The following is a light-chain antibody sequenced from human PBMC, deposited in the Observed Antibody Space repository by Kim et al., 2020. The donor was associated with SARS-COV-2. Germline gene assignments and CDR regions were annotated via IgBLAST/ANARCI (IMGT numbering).Light chain of an antibody. CDR3: QQYYSNPRT. Sequence: DIVMTQSPDSLAVSLGERATIKCRSSQSLLYSSNNNNYLTWYQQKPGQPPKVIIYLASTRQSRVPDRFSGGGSATNVTLTISSRLAEDVALYYCQQYYSNPRTFGQGTKVDIK. V-gene: IGKV4-1*01. J-gene: IGKJ1*01. CDR2: LAS. CDR1: QSLLYSSNNNNY.